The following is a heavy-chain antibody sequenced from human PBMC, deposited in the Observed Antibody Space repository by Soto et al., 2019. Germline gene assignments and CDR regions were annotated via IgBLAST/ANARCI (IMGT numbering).Heavy chain of an antibody. Sequence: GSLRLSCAASGFTFSSYAMSWVHQAPGKGLEWVSAISGSGGSTYYADSVKGRFTISRDNSKNTLYLQMNSLRAEDTAVYYCAKDRRIAAATRGDWFDPWGQGALVTVSS. D-gene: IGHD6-13*01. V-gene: IGHV3-23*01. J-gene: IGHJ5*02. CDR2: ISGSGGST. CDR3: AKDRRIAAATRGDWFDP. CDR1: GFTFSSYA.